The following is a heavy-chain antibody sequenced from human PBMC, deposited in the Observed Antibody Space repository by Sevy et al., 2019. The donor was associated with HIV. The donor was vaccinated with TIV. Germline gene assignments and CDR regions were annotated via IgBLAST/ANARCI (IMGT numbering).Heavy chain of an antibody. Sequence: GGSLRLSCAASGFTFSSYAMHWVRQAPGKGLEWVAVISYDGSNKYYADSVKGRFTISRDNSKNTLYLQMNSLRAEDTAVYYCARLPGGGYDSHAFDIWGQWTMVTVSS. CDR2: ISYDGSNK. CDR1: GFTFSSYA. J-gene: IGHJ3*02. D-gene: IGHD5-12*01. CDR3: ARLPGGGYDSHAFDI. V-gene: IGHV3-30-3*01.